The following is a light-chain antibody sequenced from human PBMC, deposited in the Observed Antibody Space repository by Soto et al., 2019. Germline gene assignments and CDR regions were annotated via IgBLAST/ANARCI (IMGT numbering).Light chain of an antibody. CDR1: SSNIGSRA. V-gene: IGLV1-44*01. J-gene: IGLJ1*01. CDR3: ATWDDSVSAYV. Sequence: QSALTQPPSASGTPGQRVTISCSGSSSNIGSRAVNWYQQLPGTAPKLLIYSNNQRPSGVPDRFSGSKSGTSASLAISGLQSEDEADYHCATWDDSVSAYVFGTGTKVTVL. CDR2: SNN.